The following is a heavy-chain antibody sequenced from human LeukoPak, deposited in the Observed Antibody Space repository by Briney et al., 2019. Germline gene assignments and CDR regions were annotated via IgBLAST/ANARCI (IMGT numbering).Heavy chain of an antibody. D-gene: IGHD3-10*01. Sequence: SETLSLTCAVYGESFSGYYWNLIRQPPGKGLEWIGEINHSGSTNYNPSLKSRVTISVDTSKNQFSLKLNSVTAADTAVYYCAKSNGYGLVDIWGQGTMVTVSS. CDR3: AKSNGYGLVDI. CDR1: GESFSGYY. J-gene: IGHJ3*02. CDR2: INHSGST. V-gene: IGHV4-34*01.